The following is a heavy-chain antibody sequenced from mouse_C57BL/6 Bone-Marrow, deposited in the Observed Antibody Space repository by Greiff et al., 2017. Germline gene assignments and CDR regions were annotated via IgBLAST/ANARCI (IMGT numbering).Heavy chain of an antibody. Sequence: QVQLQQSGAELARPGASVKLSCKASGYTFTSYGISWVQQRTGQGLEWIGKIGPRSGNTYYHEKFKGKATLAADKASSTAYMELRSLPSEDSAVYFYARKGDYCYGSSYAYWGQGTLVTVSA. CDR1: GYTFTSYG. CDR2: IGPRSGNT. CDR3: ARKGDYCYGSSYAY. J-gene: IGHJ3*01. V-gene: IGHV1-81*01. D-gene: IGHD1-1*01.